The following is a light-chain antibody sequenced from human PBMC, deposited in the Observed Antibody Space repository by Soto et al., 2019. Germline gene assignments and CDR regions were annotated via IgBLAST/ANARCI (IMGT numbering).Light chain of an antibody. CDR3: QQYSGSPST. J-gene: IGKJ2*01. CDR2: GAS. Sequence: EIVLTQSPGTLSLSPGERATLSCRASQSVSSSYLVWYQQKPGQALRLLIYGASSRATGIPDRFSGSGSGTDFDLTISRLEPEDFAVYYCQQYSGSPSTFGQGTKLEIK. V-gene: IGKV3-20*01. CDR1: QSVSSSY.